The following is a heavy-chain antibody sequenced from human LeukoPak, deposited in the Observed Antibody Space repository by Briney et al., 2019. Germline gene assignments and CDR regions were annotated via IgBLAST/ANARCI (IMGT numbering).Heavy chain of an antibody. CDR3: ARGDSSGYYAFDY. V-gene: IGHV4-59*01. Sequence: PSETLSHTCTVSGGSISSYYWSWIRQPPGKGLEWIGYIYYSGSTNYNPSLKSRVTISVDTSKNQFSLKLSSVTAADTAVYYCARGDSSGYYAFDYWGQGTLVTVSS. CDR1: GGSISSYY. J-gene: IGHJ4*02. CDR2: IYYSGST. D-gene: IGHD3-22*01.